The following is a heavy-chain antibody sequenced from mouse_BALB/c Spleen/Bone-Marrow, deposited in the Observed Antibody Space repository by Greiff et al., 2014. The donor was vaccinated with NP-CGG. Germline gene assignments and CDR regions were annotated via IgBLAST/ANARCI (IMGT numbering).Heavy chain of an antibody. J-gene: IGHJ3*01. CDR3: ASPPIYYDSAWVAY. D-gene: IGHD2-4*01. Sequence: VNLKESGGGLVQPGGSLKLSCAASGFDFSRYWMSWVRQAPGKGLEWIGEINPDSSTINYTPSLKDKFIISRDNAKNTLYLQMSKVRSEDTALYDCASPPIYYDSAWVAYWGQGTLVTVSA. CDR2: INPDSSTI. CDR1: GFDFSRYW. V-gene: IGHV4-1*02.